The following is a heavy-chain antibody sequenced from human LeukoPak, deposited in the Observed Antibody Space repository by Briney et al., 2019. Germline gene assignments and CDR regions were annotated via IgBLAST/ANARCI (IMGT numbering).Heavy chain of an antibody. CDR2: INWNGGST. D-gene: IGHD3-22*01. CDR3: ARDPAEIVVVYNFDY. CDR1: GFTFDDYG. Sequence: GGSLRLSCAASGFTFDDYGMSWVRQAPGKGLEWVSGINWNGGSTGYADSVKGRFTISRDNSKNTLYLQMNSLRAEDTAVYYCARDPAEIVVVYNFDYWGQGTLVTVSS. J-gene: IGHJ4*02. V-gene: IGHV3-20*04.